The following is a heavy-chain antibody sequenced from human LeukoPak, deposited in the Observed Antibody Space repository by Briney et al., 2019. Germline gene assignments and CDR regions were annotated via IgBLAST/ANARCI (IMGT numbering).Heavy chain of an antibody. CDR3: AKDYSNNLMVRGTIIDY. CDR2: ISSSSSYI. CDR1: GFTFSSYS. J-gene: IGHJ4*02. V-gene: IGHV3-21*01. Sequence: PGGSLRLSCAASGFTFSSYSMNWVRQAPGKGLEWVSSISSSSSYIYYADSVKGRFTISRDNSKNTLYLQMNSLRAEDTAVYYCAKDYSNNLMVRGTIIDYWGQGTLVTVSS. D-gene: IGHD3-10*01.